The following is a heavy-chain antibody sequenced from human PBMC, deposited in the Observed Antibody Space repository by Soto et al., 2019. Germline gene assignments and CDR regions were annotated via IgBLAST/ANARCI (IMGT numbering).Heavy chain of an antibody. J-gene: IGHJ6*03. CDR1: GGSISSYY. CDR3: ARGVTGTNVYYYYYMDV. V-gene: IGHV4-59*08. D-gene: IGHD1-7*01. Sequence: SETLSLTCTVSGGSISSYYWSWIRQPPGKGLEWIGYIYYSGSTNYNPSLKSRVTISVDTSKNQFSLKLSSVTAADTAVYYCARGVTGTNVYYYYYMDVWGKGTTVTVSS. CDR2: IYYSGST.